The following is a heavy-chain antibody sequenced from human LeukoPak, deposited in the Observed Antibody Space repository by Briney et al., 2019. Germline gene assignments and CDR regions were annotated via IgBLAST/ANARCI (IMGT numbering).Heavy chain of an antibody. V-gene: IGHV4-59*01. D-gene: IGHD3-10*01. CDR1: GGSISSYY. J-gene: IGHJ4*02. CDR3: ARVRASVRYYFDY. CDR2: IYYSGST. Sequence: KPSETLSLTCTVSGGSISSYYWSWIRQPPGKGLEWIGYIYYSGSTNYNPSLKGRFTISVATSKNQSSLKLSSVTAADTAVYYCARVRASVRYYFDYWGQGTLVTVSS.